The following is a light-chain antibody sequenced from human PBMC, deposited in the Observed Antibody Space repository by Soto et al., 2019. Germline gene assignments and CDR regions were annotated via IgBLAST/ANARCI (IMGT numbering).Light chain of an antibody. Sequence: DIQMTQSPSSLSAVVGDRVTITCRTSHNIGTYLNWYQQKPGKAPRLLIYGTSSLQSGVPSRFSGSGSGTDFTLTISSLRTEDFATYYCQQSFSTLTFGQGTRLENK. V-gene: IGKV1-39*01. CDR1: HNIGTY. J-gene: IGKJ5*01. CDR2: GTS. CDR3: QQSFSTLT.